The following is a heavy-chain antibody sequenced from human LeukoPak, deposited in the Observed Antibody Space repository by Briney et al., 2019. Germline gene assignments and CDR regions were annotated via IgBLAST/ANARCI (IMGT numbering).Heavy chain of an antibody. J-gene: IGHJ6*02. Sequence: GGSLRLSCAASGFTVSSNYMSWVRQAPWKGLEWVSVIYSGGSTYYADSVKGRFTISRHNSKNTLYLQMNSLRAEDTAVYFNQKTAYDIYYYGMDVWGQGTTVTVSS. CDR2: IYSGGST. CDR1: GFTVSSNY. V-gene: IGHV3-53*04. CDR3: QKTAYDIYYYGMDV. D-gene: IGHD3-9*01.